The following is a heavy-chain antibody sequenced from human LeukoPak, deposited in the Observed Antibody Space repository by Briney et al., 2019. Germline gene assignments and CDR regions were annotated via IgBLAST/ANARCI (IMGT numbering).Heavy chain of an antibody. CDR3: ARQSRGFAFDY. D-gene: IGHD2-21*01. CDR1: GFTFSSYA. V-gene: IGHV3-30*04. J-gene: IGHJ4*02. Sequence: PGGSLRLSCAASGFTFSSYAMHWVRQAPGKGLEWVAVISYDGSNKYYADSVKGRFTISRDNSKNTLYLQMNSLRAEDTAVYYCARQSRGFAFDYWGQGTLVTVSS. CDR2: ISYDGSNK.